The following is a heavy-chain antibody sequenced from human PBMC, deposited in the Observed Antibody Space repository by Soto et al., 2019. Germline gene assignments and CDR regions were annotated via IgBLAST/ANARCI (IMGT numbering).Heavy chain of an antibody. CDR3: ARSTIFRPYYFDY. D-gene: IGHD3-9*01. J-gene: IGHJ4*02. Sequence: VKVACKAVGYAFTRAVGGWGRHTPGQGLEWMGWISAYNGNTNYAQKLQGRVTMTTDTSTSTAYMELRSLRSDDTAVYYCARSTIFRPYYFDYWGQGTLVTVSS. V-gene: IGHV1-18*01. CDR1: GYAFTRAV. CDR2: ISAYNGNT.